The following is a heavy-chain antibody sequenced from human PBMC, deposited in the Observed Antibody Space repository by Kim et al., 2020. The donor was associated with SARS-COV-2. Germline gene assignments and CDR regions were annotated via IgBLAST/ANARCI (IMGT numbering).Heavy chain of an antibody. J-gene: IGHJ4*02. V-gene: IGHV4-34*01. Sequence: SETLSLTCAVYGGSFSGYYWSWIRQPPGKGLEWIGEINHSGSTNYNPSLKSRVTISVDTSKNQFSLKLSSVTAADTAVYYCARGRGGGLASYFDYWGQGTLVTVSS. CDR2: INHSGST. D-gene: IGHD6-19*01. CDR3: ARGRGGGLASYFDY. CDR1: GGSFSGYY.